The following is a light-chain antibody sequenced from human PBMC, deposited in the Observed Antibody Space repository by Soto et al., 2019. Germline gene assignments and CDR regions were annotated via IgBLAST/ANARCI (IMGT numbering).Light chain of an antibody. Sequence: DIQMTQSPSSLSASVGDRVTITCQASQDINKNLIWYQQKPGKAPKLLIYDASDLETGVPSRFSGSGSGTGFTSTISSLQPEDFATYYCQQYESLPLTFGQGTRLENK. CDR2: DAS. CDR3: QQYESLPLT. CDR1: QDINKN. J-gene: IGKJ5*01. V-gene: IGKV1-33*01.